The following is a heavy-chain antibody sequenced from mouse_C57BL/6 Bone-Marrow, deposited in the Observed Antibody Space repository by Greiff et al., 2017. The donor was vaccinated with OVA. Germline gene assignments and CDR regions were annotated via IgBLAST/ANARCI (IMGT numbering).Heavy chain of an antibody. CDR1: GFSFTSYG. J-gene: IGHJ4*01. Sequence: QVQLQQSGPGLVQPSQCLSITCTVSGFSFTSYGVHWVRQSPGKGLEWLGVICRGGSTDYNAAFMSRLSITKDNSKSQVFFKMNSLQADDTAIYYCAKVYYCNYKGAMDYWGQGTSVTVSS. CDR3: AKVYYCNYKGAMDY. CDR2: ICRGGST. V-gene: IGHV2-5*01. D-gene: IGHD2-1*01.